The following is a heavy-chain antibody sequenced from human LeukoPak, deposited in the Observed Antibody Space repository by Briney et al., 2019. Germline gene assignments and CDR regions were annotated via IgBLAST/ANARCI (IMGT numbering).Heavy chain of an antibody. D-gene: IGHD1-14*01. CDR2: IKQDGSEK. CDR3: ARAYIIDY. CDR1: GFTFSTYW. Sequence: GGSLRLSCAVSGFTFSTYWMTWVRQAPGKGLEWVANIKQDGSEKNYVDSVKGRFTISRDNAKNSLYLQMNSLRVDDTAVYYCARAYIIDYGGQGTLVTVSS. J-gene: IGHJ4*02. V-gene: IGHV3-7*01.